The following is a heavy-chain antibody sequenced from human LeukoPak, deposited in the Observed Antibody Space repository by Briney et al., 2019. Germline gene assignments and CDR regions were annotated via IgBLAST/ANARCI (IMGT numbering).Heavy chain of an antibody. CDR2: IYYSGST. J-gene: IGHJ5*02. CDR1: GGSISSYY. Sequence: SETLSLTCTVSGGSISSYYWSWLRQPPGKGLEWIGYIYYSGSTNYNPSLKSRVTISVDTSKNQFSLKLSSVTAADTAVYYCARNYGDYVWFDPWGQGTLVTVSS. D-gene: IGHD4-17*01. CDR3: ARNYGDYVWFDP. V-gene: IGHV4-59*01.